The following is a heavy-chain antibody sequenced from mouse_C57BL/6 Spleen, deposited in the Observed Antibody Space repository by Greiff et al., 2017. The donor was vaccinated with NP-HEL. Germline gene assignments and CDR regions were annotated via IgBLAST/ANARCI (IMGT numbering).Heavy chain of an antibody. CDR1: GYTFTDYY. J-gene: IGHJ2*01. V-gene: IGHV1-19*01. CDR2: INPYNGGT. D-gene: IGHD3-2*02. CDR3: ARDSSGYIDY. Sequence: VQLKQSGPVLVKPGASVKMSCKASGYTFTDYYMNWVKQSHGKSLEWIGVINPYNGGTSYNQKFKGKATLTVDKSSSTAYMELNSLTSEDAAVYYCARDSSGYIDYWGQGTTLTVSS.